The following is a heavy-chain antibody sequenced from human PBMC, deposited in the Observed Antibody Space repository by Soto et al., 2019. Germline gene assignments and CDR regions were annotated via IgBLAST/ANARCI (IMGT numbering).Heavy chain of an antibody. CDR2: IKQDGSEK. CDR1: GFTFSSYW. J-gene: IGHJ5*02. V-gene: IGHV3-7*01. CDR3: ARVRSIAARRGWFDP. D-gene: IGHD6-6*01. Sequence: GGSLRLSCAASGFTFSSYWMSWVRQAPGKGLEWVANIKQDGSEKYYVDSVKGRFTISRDNAKNSLYLQMNSLRAEDTAVYYCARVRSIAARRGWFDPWGQGTLVTVSS.